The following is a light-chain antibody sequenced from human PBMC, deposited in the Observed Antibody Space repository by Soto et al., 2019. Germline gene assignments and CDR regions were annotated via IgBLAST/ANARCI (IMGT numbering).Light chain of an antibody. V-gene: IGKV1-39*01. CDR2: AAS. CDR1: QSISSY. J-gene: IGKJ1*01. Sequence: DITMNQSPSSLSASVGDRVTITCRASQSISSYLNWYQQKPGKAPKLLIYAASSLQSGVPSRFSGSGSGTDFTLTISSLQPEDFATYYCQQSYSTPPTFGQGTNVDI. CDR3: QQSYSTPPT.